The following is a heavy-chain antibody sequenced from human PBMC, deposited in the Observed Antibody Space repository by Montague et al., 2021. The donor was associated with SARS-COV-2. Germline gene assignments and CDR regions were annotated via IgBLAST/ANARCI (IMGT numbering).Heavy chain of an antibody. CDR1: GFSLSTSGIC. Sequence: PELVEPTQTLTLTCTFSGFSLSTSGICVSWIRQPPGKALEWLARXDWDDDQYYSTSLKTRLTISKDTSKNQVVLTMTNMDPVDTATYYCARILVAAAGSPFDPWGQGTLVTVSS. D-gene: IGHD6-13*01. V-gene: IGHV2-70*11. CDR3: ARILVAAAGSPFDP. CDR2: XDWDDDQ. J-gene: IGHJ5*02.